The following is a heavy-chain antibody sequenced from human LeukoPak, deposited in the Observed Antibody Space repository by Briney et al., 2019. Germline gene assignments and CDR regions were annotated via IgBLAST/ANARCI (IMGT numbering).Heavy chain of an antibody. D-gene: IGHD1-26*01. CDR3: ATRRYSGSPNYFDP. J-gene: IGHJ5*02. V-gene: IGHV5-51*01. Sequence: GESLKISCKVSGHSFHNYWLGWVRQMPGKGLEWMGIVHLGNSDIQYSPSFQGQVTISVDTSITTAYLYWRSLKASDTAMYYCATRRYSGSPNYFDPWGQGTLVTVSS. CDR2: VHLGNSDI. CDR1: GHSFHNYW.